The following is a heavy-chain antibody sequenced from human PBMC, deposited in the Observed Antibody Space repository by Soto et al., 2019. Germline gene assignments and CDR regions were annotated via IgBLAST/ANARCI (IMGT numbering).Heavy chain of an antibody. CDR3: ARREGDHYYGSGSYYKVGWFDP. Sequence: GESLKISCKGSGYSFTSYWIGWVRQMPGKGLEWMGIIYPGDSDTRYSPSFQGQVPISADKSISTAYLQWSSMKASDTAMYYCARREGDHYYGSGSYYKVGWFDPWGQGTMVTVSS. J-gene: IGHJ5*02. D-gene: IGHD3-10*01. CDR2: IYPGDSDT. V-gene: IGHV5-51*01. CDR1: GYSFTSYW.